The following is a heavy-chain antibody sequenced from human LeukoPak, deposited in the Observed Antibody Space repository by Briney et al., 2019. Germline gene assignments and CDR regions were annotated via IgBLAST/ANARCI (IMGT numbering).Heavy chain of an antibody. J-gene: IGHJ6*03. D-gene: IGHD3-16*01. CDR1: GGSISSYY. Sequence: SETLSLTCTVSGGSISSYYWSWIRQPPGKGLEWIGYIYTSGSTNYNPSLKSRVTISVDPSKNQFSLKLSSVPAADTAVYYCARYVQEYYYYYMDVWGKGTTVTVSS. V-gene: IGHV4-4*09. CDR2: IYTSGST. CDR3: ARYVQEYYYYYMDV.